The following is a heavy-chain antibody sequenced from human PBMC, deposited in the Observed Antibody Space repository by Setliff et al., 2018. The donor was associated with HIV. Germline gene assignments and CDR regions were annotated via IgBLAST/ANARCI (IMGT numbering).Heavy chain of an antibody. CDR3: ARRGDFFYYAMDV. CDR1: GYSISSGYY. Sequence: SETLSLTCTVSGYSISSGYYWGWIRQPPGKGLEWIGSIYYSGRTYYNPSLKSRVTISVDTSKNLFSLKLSSVTAADTAVYYCARRGDFFYYAMDVWGQGTTVTVSS. J-gene: IGHJ6*02. CDR2: IYYSGRT. V-gene: IGHV4-38-2*02.